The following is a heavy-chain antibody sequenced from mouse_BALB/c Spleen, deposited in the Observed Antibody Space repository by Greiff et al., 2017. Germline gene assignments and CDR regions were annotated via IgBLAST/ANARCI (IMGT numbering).Heavy chain of an antibody. CDR2: ISDGGSYT. CDR3: ARVGDGSSFDY. CDR1: GFTFSDYY. D-gene: IGHD1-1*01. J-gene: IGHJ2*01. V-gene: IGHV5-4*02. Sequence: EVKLVESGGGLVKPGGSLKLSCAASGFTFSDYYMYWVRQTPEKRLEWVATISDGGSYTYYPDSVKGRFTISRDNAKNNLYLQMSSLKSEDTAMYYCARVGDGSSFDYWGQGTTLTVSS.